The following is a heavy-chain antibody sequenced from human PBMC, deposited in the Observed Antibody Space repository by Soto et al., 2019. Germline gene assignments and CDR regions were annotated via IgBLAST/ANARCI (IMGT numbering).Heavy chain of an antibody. V-gene: IGHV3-23*01. CDR1: GFSAKYYA. D-gene: IGHD3-9*01. J-gene: IGHJ1*01. CDR2: INGKGDGT. Sequence: PGGSLRLSCEASGFSAKYYAMTWVSQAPGKGLEWVSTINGKGDGTDYADSVKGRFMIYRDNSKSTMYLHMSRLKFEDPARYYCVEEAPWCRRQYFYHWGQGTLVTVSS. CDR3: VEEAPWCRRQYFYH.